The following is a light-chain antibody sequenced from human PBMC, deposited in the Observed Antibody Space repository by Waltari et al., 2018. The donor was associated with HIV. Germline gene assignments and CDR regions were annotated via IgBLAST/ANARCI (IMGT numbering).Light chain of an antibody. CDR1: EDIKHY. Sequence: IQMTQSPTSLSAPIGDSVPITCRASEDIKHYLNWYHQKPGKPPNLLISDASILQTGTPSRFTGNGSGTHFSLVISSLQSEDVGSFFCQQCYSVPLTFGPGTRV. CDR2: DAS. CDR3: QQCYSVPLT. J-gene: IGKJ3*01. V-gene: IGKV1-33*01.